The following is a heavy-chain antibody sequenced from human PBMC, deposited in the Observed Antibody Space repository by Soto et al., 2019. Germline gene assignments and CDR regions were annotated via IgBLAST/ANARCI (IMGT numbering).Heavy chain of an antibody. D-gene: IGHD3-10*01. CDR3: ARQGFGQLHGLVDV. Sequence: QVQLQESGPGLVKPSETLSLTCSVSGGSITSHYCSWFRQPPGKGLEWIGYINHSGLTSYNPSLKSRVTMSVDTSKNQFSLTVNSVTAADTALYYCARQGFGQLHGLVDVWGPGTTVTVSS. CDR2: INHSGLT. V-gene: IGHV4-59*08. CDR1: GGSITSHY. J-gene: IGHJ6*02.